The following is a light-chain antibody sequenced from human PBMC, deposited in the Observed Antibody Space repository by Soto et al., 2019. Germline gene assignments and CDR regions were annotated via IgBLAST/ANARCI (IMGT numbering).Light chain of an antibody. CDR3: RKYNSVPYT. CDR1: QGISNY. J-gene: IGKJ2*01. Sequence: DSQMTQSPSSLSASVGDRVTITCRASQGISNYLAWYQQKPGKVPKLLIYAASTLQSGVPTRFSGSGSGTEFTLSINRLEPEGAATYYCRKYNSVPYTFGQRTKLEIK. V-gene: IGKV1-27*01. CDR2: AAS.